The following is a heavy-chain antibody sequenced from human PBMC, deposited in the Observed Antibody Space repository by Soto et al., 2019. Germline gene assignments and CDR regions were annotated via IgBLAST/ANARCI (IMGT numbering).Heavy chain of an antibody. J-gene: IGHJ6*02. Sequence: PWGSLRLSCAAPGFTFISYAMSCFRHSPFKWLEWVSAISGSGGSTYYADSVKGRFTISRDNSKNTLYLQMNSLRAEDTAVYYCAKDLSRDYDILTGYFHYYYYGMDVWGQGTTVTAP. CDR2: ISGSGGST. CDR1: GFTFISYA. D-gene: IGHD3-9*01. CDR3: AKDLSRDYDILTGYFHYYYYGMDV. V-gene: IGHV3-23*01.